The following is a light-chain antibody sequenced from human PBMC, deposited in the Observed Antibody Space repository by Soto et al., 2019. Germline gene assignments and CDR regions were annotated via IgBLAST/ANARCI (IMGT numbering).Light chain of an antibody. CDR1: QGIRSA. V-gene: IGKV1-6*01. CDR2: AAS. CDR3: LLNYAYFWA. J-gene: IGKJ1*01. Sequence: ALQVTQSPSSLSASVGDRVTITCRTSQGIRSALGWYQQKPGKVPKLLIYAASTLQSGVPSRFSGSGSGRDFTLTISSLRPEDFATYYCLLNYAYFWAFGQGTKVDIK.